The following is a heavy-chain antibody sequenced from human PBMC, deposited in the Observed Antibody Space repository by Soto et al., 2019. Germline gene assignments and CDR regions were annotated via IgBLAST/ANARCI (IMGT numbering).Heavy chain of an antibody. CDR3: ARGQGFAGRFDL. V-gene: IGHV4-59*01. Sequence: SETLSLTCTVSGGSITADYWSWIRQSPGKGLEWITYRYYGGNIRKNPSLESRVAISVDRSKTQLSLELTSVTAADTAVYYCARGQGFAGRFDLWGRGILVTVSS. J-gene: IGHJ5*02. CDR2: RYYGGNI. CDR1: GGSITADY. D-gene: IGHD3-10*01.